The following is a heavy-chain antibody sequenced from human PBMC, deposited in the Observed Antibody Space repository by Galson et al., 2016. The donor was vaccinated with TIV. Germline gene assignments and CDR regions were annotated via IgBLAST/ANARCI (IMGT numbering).Heavy chain of an antibody. D-gene: IGHD5-18*01. CDR1: GGTFNRNS. CDR3: ARGPQTQLYRGYFDS. V-gene: IGHV1-69*02. Sequence: SVKVSCKASGGTFNRNSLTWVRQAPGQGLEWMGTIIPIIGITNYAQKFQGRVTITADISTSTTYMELSSLRSEDTAFYYCARGPQTQLYRGYFDSWGQGTLVTVSS. J-gene: IGHJ4*02. CDR2: IIPIIGIT.